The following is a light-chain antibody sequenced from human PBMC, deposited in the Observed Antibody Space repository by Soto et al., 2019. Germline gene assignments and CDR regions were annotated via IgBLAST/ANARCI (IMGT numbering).Light chain of an antibody. Sequence: QSVLAQPAAVSGSPGQSITISCTGSSGLGGRFSLVSWYQQHPRKAPKVMISEGHRRPSCGPDSFSGSTSVNSASLTISALQAVDEADYYCCLYIGATTYVFGTGSKVTV. J-gene: IGLJ1*01. CDR3: CLYIGATTYV. V-gene: IGLV2-23*01. CDR2: EGH. CDR1: SGLGGRFSL.